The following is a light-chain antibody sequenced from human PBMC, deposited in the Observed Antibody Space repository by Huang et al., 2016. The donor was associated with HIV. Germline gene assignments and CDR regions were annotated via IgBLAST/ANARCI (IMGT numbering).Light chain of an antibody. Sequence: DIQMTQSPSSLCASVGDRVTITCRASQDIRSSLAWYQQKPGKAPKLLLFAASRLESGVPSRFSGSGSGTDYTLTISSLQPEDFATYYCQQYYTTPRDTFGQGTRLAIK. V-gene: IGKV1-NL1*01. CDR2: AAS. J-gene: IGKJ5*01. CDR3: QQYYTTPRDT. CDR1: QDIRSS.